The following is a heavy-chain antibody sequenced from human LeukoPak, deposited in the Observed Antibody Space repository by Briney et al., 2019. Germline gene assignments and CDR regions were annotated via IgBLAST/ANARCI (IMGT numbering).Heavy chain of an antibody. CDR3: ARGSSGWYHYHYMDV. V-gene: IGHV1-69*13. CDR1: GGTFSSYA. Sequence: GASVKVSCKASGGTFSSYAISWVRQAPGQGLEWMGGIIAIFGTANYAQEFQGRVTITADESTSTAYMELSSLRSEDTAVYYCARGSSGWYHYHYMDVWGKGTTVTVSS. CDR2: IIAIFGTA. J-gene: IGHJ6*03. D-gene: IGHD6-19*01.